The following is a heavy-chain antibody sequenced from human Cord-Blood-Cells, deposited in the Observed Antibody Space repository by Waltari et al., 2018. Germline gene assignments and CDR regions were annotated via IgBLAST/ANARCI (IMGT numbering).Heavy chain of an antibody. CDR1: GGSFSGYY. CDR3: ARGRRDIVVVPAALRYFDY. D-gene: IGHD2-2*02. CDR2: INHSGST. V-gene: IGHV4-34*01. J-gene: IGHJ4*02. Sequence: QVQLQQWGAGLLKPSETLSLTCAVYGGSFSGYYWSWIRQPPGKGLGWIGEINHSGSTNYNPSLKSRVTISVDTSKNQFSLKLSSVTAADTAVYYCARGRRDIVVVPAALRYFDYWGQGTLVTVSS.